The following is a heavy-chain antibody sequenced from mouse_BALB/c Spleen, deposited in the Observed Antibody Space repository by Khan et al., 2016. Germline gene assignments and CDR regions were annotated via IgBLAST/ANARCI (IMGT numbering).Heavy chain of an antibody. J-gene: IGHJ3*01. V-gene: IGHV4-1*02. Sequence: EVKLLESGGGLVQPGGSLKLSCAASGFDFSRYWMSWVRQAPGKGLEWIGDINPDSSTINYTPSLKDKFIISRDNAKNTLYLQMSKVRSEDTALXICARTHYCGFFAYWGQGTLVTVSA. CDR2: INPDSSTI. CDR1: GFDFSRYW. CDR3: ARTHYCGFFAY. D-gene: IGHD1-2*01.